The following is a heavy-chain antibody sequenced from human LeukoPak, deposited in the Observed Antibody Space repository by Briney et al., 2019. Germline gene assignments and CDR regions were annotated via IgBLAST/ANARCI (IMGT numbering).Heavy chain of an antibody. CDR2: INHSGST. CDR1: RGSFSGYY. Sequence: SETLSLTCAVYRGSFSGYYWNWIRQPPGKGLEWIGEINHSGSTNYNPSLKSRVTISVDTSKNQFSLKLSSVTAADTAVYSCARFWSVVGGMDVWGQGTTVTVSS. CDR3: ARFWSVVGGMDV. V-gene: IGHV4-34*01. D-gene: IGHD3-3*01. J-gene: IGHJ6*02.